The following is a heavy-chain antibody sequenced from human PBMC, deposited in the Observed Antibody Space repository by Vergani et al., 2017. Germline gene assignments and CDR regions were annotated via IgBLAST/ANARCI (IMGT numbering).Heavy chain of an antibody. CDR3: ARDRGCSSTSCYSDWFDP. J-gene: IGHJ5*02. CDR1: GYTFTSYY. Sequence: QVQLVQSGAEVKKPGASVKVSCKASGYTFTSYYMHWVRQAPGQGLEWMGIINPSGGSTSYAQKFQGRVTITADKSTSTAYMELSSLRSEDTAVYYCARDRGCSSTSCYSDWFDPWGQGTLVTVSS. V-gene: IGHV1-46*01. CDR2: INPSGGST. D-gene: IGHD2-2*01.